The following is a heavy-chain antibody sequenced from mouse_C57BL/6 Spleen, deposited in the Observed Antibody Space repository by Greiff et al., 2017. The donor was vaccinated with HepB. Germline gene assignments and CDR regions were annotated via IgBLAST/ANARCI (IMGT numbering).Heavy chain of an antibody. Sequence: VHLVESGAELARPGASVKLSCKASGYTFTSYGISWVKQRTGQGLEWIGEIYPRSGNTYYNEKFKGKATLTADKSSSTAYMELRSLTSEDSAVYFCARGSSDAMDYWGQGTSVTVSS. D-gene: IGHD1-1*01. CDR1: GYTFTSYG. CDR2: IYPRSGNT. V-gene: IGHV1-81*01. CDR3: ARGSSDAMDY. J-gene: IGHJ4*01.